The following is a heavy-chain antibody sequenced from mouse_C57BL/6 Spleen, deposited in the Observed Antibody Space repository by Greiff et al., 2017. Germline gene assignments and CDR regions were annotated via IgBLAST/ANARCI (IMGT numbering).Heavy chain of an antibody. J-gene: IGHJ4*01. D-gene: IGHD4-1*01. CDR2: IYPGDGDT. V-gene: IGHV1-82*01. Sequence: VQLQESGPELVKPGASVKISCKASGYAFSSSWMNWVKQRPGKGLEWIGRIYPGDGDTNYNGKFKGKATLTADKSSSTADMQLSSLTSGDSAVYFCARTGLYAMDYWGQGTSVTVSS. CDR1: GYAFSSSW. CDR3: ARTGLYAMDY.